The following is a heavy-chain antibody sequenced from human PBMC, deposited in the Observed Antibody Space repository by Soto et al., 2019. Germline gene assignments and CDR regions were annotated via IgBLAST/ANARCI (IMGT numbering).Heavy chain of an antibody. CDR1: GFTFSSYG. J-gene: IGHJ3*02. V-gene: IGHV3-33*01. CDR3: ARDQYPGGAAVARNAFDI. CDR2: IWYDGSNK. D-gene: IGHD6-19*01. Sequence: QVQLVESGGGVVQPGRSLRLSCAASGFTFSSYGMHWVRQAPGKGLEWVAVIWYDGSNKYYADSVKGRFTISRDNSKNTLYLQMNSLRAEDTAVYYCARDQYPGGAAVARNAFDIWGQGTMVTVSS.